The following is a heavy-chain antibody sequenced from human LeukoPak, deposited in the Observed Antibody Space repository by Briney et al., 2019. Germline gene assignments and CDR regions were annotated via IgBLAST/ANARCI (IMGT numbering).Heavy chain of an antibody. CDR1: GFTFGSYW. V-gene: IGHV3-74*01. CDR2: INSDGSST. Sequence: GGSLRLSCAASGFTFGSYWMHWVRQAPGKGLVWVSRINSDGSSTSYADSVKGRFTISRDNAKNTLYLQMNSLRAEDTAVYYCARDPESTYIDYWGQGTLVTVSS. D-gene: IGHD1-14*01. CDR3: ARDPESTYIDY. J-gene: IGHJ4*02.